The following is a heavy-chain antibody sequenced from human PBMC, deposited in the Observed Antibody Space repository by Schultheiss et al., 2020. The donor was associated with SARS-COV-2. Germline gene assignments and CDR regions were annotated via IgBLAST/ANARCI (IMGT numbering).Heavy chain of an antibody. J-gene: IGHJ4*02. CDR3: ARVGIVGAPAWFDY. D-gene: IGHD1-26*01. CDR1: GFTFSSYE. Sequence: GGSLRLSCAASGFTFSSYEMNWVRQAPGKGLEWVSYISSSGSTIYYADSVKGRFTISRENAKNSLYLQMNSLRAEDTAVYYCARVGIVGAPAWFDYWGQGTLVTVSS. CDR2: ISSSGSTI. V-gene: IGHV3-48*03.